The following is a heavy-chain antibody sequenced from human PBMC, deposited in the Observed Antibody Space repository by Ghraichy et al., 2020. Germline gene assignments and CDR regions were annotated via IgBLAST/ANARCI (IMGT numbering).Heavy chain of an antibody. Sequence: GSLRLSCAASGFTFSSYWMSWVRQAPGKGLEWVANIKQDGSEKYYVDSVKGRFTISRDNAKNSLYLQMNSLRAEDTAVYYCARDLGEMATITLDYWGQGTLVTVSS. CDR1: GFTFSSYW. CDR2: IKQDGSEK. J-gene: IGHJ4*02. CDR3: ARDLGEMATITLDY. V-gene: IGHV3-7*01. D-gene: IGHD5-24*01.